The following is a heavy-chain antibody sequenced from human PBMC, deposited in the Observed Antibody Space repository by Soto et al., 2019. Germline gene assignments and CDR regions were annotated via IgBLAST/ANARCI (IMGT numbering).Heavy chain of an antibody. D-gene: IGHD3-3*01. Sequence: QVQLRQWGAGLLKPSETLSLTCAVYGGSFSGYYWIWIRQPPGKGLEWIGEINHSGGTNYDPSLKSRATISVDTSKNQFSLRLTSVTAAETAVDYCARCPSNYDFWSCYRPADYYYMDVWGEGTTVTVSS. CDR1: GGSFSGYY. CDR3: ARCPSNYDFWSCYRPADYYYMDV. V-gene: IGHV4-34*01. J-gene: IGHJ6*03. CDR2: INHSGGT.